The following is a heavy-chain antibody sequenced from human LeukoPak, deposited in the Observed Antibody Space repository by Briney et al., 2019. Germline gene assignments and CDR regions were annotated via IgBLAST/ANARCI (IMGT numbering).Heavy chain of an antibody. Sequence: QSGRSLRLSCAASGFTFSSYGMHWVRQAPGKGLEWVAVISYDGSNKYYADSVKGRFTISRDNSKNTLYLQMNSLRAEDTAVYYCARGYSYGEGVNWFDPWGQGTLVTVSS. CDR1: GFTFSSYG. D-gene: IGHD5-18*01. CDR3: ARGYSYGEGVNWFDP. CDR2: ISYDGSNK. V-gene: IGHV3-30*03. J-gene: IGHJ5*02.